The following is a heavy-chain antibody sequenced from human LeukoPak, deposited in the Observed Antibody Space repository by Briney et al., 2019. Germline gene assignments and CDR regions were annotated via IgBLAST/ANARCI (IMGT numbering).Heavy chain of an antibody. CDR2: IYYSGST. CDR3: AREYYYDSSGYPEDDY. J-gene: IGHJ4*02. Sequence: SQTLSLTCTVSGGSISSGGYYWSWIRQHPGKGLEWIGYIYYSGSTYYNPSLKSRVTISVDTSKNQFSLKLSSVTAADTAVYYCAREYYYDSSGYPEDDYWGQGTLVTVSS. D-gene: IGHD3-22*01. V-gene: IGHV4-31*03. CDR1: GGSISSGGYY.